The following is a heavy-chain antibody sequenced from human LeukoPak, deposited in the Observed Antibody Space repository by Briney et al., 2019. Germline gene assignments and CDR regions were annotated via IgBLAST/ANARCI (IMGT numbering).Heavy chain of an antibody. V-gene: IGHV4-34*01. J-gene: IGHJ4*02. Sequence: SETLSLTCAVYGGSFSGYYWSWIRQPPGKGLEWVGEINHSGSTNYNTSLKSRVTISVETSKSPFSLKLCAVTAADTAVHHCARSPPALRYFSYPSGHFDYWGQGTLVTVSS. CDR3: ARSPPALRYFSYPSGHFDY. CDR2: INHSGST. D-gene: IGHD3-9*01. CDR1: GGSFSGYY.